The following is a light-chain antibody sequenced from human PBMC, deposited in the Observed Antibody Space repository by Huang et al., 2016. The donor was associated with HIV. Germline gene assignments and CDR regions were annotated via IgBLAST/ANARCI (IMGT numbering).Light chain of an antibody. V-gene: IGKV3-15*01. J-gene: IGKJ1*01. CDR1: QSVGSN. Sequence: EIVMTQSPATLSVSPGERATLACRASQSVGSNLAWYQQRRGQAPRRLIYAASTRANGIPARFSGSGSGTEFTLTVSSLQSEDFAVYYCQQHNSWPRTFGQGTRV. CDR2: AAS. CDR3: QQHNSWPRT.